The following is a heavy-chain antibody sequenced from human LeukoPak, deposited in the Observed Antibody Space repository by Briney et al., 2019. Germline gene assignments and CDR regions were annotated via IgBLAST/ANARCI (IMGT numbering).Heavy chain of an antibody. V-gene: IGHV3-48*01. CDR3: AGFCSGDACYPH. CDR2: ISTTSSTI. CDR1: GFTFSYYK. J-gene: IGHJ4*02. D-gene: IGHD2-15*01. Sequence: GGSLRLSCAASGFTFSYYKMHWVRQAPGKGLEWLSYISTTSSTIYYADPVKGRFTISRDNAKNSLYLQMNSLRAEDTAVYYCAGFCSGDACYPHWGQGTLVTVSS.